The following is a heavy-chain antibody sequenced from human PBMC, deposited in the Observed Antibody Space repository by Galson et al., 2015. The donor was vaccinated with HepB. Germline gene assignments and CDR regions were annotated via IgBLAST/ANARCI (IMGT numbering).Heavy chain of an antibody. CDR2: ISTYSGKT. J-gene: IGHJ4*02. V-gene: IGHV1-18*01. CDR3: ARDQASYSSSRLDIGH. Sequence: VKVSCKASGYTFSNFGITWVRQAPGQGLEWMGWISTYSGKTIHAGKIEGRVTMTIDISTSTAYMEVRRLRSDDTAVYYCARDQASYSSSRLDIGHWGQGTLVTVSS. CDR1: GYTFSNFG. D-gene: IGHD2-2*01.